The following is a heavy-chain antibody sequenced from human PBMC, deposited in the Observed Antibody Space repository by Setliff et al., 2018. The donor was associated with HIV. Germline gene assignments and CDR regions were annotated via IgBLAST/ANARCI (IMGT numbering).Heavy chain of an antibody. CDR2: MHYSGST. CDR1: GGSMSSSSYH. Sequence: PSETLSLTCTVSGGSMSSSSYHWGWVRQPPGKGLEWIGSMHYSGSTYYNPSLKSRVIISVDTSKKQFSLKLNSVTAADTAVYYCARGRVEAGRPLGETGLSYYYHGMDVWGQGTTVTVSS. V-gene: IGHV4-39*07. J-gene: IGHJ6*02. D-gene: IGHD6-6*01. CDR3: ARGRVEAGRPLGETGLSYYYHGMDV.